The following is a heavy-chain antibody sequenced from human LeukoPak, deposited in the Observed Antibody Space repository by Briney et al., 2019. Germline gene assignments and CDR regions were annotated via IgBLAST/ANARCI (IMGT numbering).Heavy chain of an antibody. CDR3: ARVTDSSGYYRYYYYYMDV. CDR2: ISGSGGST. Sequence: PGGSLRLSCAASGFTFSSYGMSWVRQAPGKGLEWVSAISGSGGSTYYADSVKGRFTISRDNSKNTLYLQMNSLRAEDTAVYYCARVTDSSGYYRYYYYYMDVWGKGTTVTISS. J-gene: IGHJ6*03. V-gene: IGHV3-23*01. D-gene: IGHD3-22*01. CDR1: GFTFSSYG.